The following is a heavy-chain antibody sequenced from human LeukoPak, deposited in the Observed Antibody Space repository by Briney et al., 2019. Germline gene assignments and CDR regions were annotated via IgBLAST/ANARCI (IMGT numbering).Heavy chain of an antibody. Sequence: ASVKVSCKASGYTLTSYGISRVRQGPGQGLEWMGWISAYNGNTNYAQKLQGRVTMTTDTSTSTAYMELRSLRSDDTAVYYCARVKTYYDILTGYYIRGTFDYWGQGTLVTVSS. CDR2: ISAYNGNT. J-gene: IGHJ4*02. V-gene: IGHV1-18*01. D-gene: IGHD3-9*01. CDR3: ARVKTYYDILTGYYIRGTFDY. CDR1: GYTLTSYG.